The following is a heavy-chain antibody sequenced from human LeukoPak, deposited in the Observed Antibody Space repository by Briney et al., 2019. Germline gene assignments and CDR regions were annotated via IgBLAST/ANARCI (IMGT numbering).Heavy chain of an antibody. D-gene: IGHD3-10*01. CDR1: GFTFSSYG. Sequence: GGSLRLSCAASGFTFSSYGMHWVRQAPGKGLEWVAVIWYDGSNKYYADSVKGRFTISRDNSKNTLYLQMNSLRAEDTAVYYCAKDQYYGSGSLDYWGQGTLVTVPS. CDR3: AKDQYYGSGSLDY. J-gene: IGHJ4*02. CDR2: IWYDGSNK. V-gene: IGHV3-30*02.